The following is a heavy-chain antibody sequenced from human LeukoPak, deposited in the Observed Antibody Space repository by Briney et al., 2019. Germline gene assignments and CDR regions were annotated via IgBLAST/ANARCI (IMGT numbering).Heavy chain of an antibody. Sequence: SQTLSLTCTVSGGSISSGYYYWSWFRQHPGKGLEWIGSIFYSGSTYYNPSLESRVTISVDTSKNQFSLKLSSVTAADTAVYYCARQFYYDSGGSHYWGQGTLVTVSS. CDR3: ARQFYYDSGGSHY. J-gene: IGHJ4*02. CDR1: GGSISSGYYY. V-gene: IGHV4-30-2*03. D-gene: IGHD3-22*01. CDR2: IFYSGST.